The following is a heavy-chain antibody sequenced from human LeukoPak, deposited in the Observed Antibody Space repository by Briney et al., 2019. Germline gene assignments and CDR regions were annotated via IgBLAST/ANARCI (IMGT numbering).Heavy chain of an antibody. CDR3: ARDFRAPANDYGDYGSLHAFDI. J-gene: IGHJ3*02. Sequence: PGGSLTLSCAASGFTFSSYGMHWVRQAPGKGLEWVAVIWYDGSNKYYAYSVKGRFTISRDNSKNTLYLQMNSLRAEDTAVYYCARDFRAPANDYGDYGSLHAFDIWGQGTMVTVSS. V-gene: IGHV3-33*01. CDR2: IWYDGSNK. D-gene: IGHD4-17*01. CDR1: GFTFSSYG.